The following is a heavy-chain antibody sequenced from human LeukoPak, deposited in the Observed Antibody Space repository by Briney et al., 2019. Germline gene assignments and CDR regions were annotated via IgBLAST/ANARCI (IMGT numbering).Heavy chain of an antibody. CDR2: INPSGGST. Sequence: ASVTVSCKASGYTFTSYYIHWVRQAPGQGLEWMGIINPSGGSTSYAQKFQGRVTITADKSTSTAYMELSSLRSEDTAVYYCARHMAVAGDNNGGYFDYWGQGTLVTVSS. CDR1: GYTFTSYY. V-gene: IGHV1-46*01. D-gene: IGHD6-19*01. J-gene: IGHJ4*02. CDR3: ARHMAVAGDNNGGYFDY.